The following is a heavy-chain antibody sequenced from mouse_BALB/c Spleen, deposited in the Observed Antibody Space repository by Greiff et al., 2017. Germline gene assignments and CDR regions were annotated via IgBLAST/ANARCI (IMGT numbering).Heavy chain of an antibody. D-gene: IGHD1-1*01. CDR1: GYTFTSYV. CDR2: INPYNDGT. Sequence: EVQLQQSGPELVKPGASVKMSCKASGYTFTSYVMHWVKQKPGQGLEWIGYINPYNDGTKYNEKFKGKATLTSDKSSSTAYMELSSLTSEDSAVYSGARPFITTVVPYYAMDYWGQGTSATVSA. J-gene: IGHJ4*01. CDR3: ARPFITTVVPYYAMDY. V-gene: IGHV1-14*01.